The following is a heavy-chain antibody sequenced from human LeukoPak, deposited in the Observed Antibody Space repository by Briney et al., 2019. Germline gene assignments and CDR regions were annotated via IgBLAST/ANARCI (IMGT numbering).Heavy chain of an antibody. CDR3: ASLSPSGSYPFFDY. D-gene: IGHD1-26*01. Sequence: ASVKVSCRASAFTFISYGISWVRQAPGQGLEWMGWISAYDGDTYYAQKVQDRVTVTIDTSTNTVDMELRSLNSDDTAVYYCASLSPSGSYPFFDYWGQGTLVTVSS. CDR2: ISAYDGDT. CDR1: AFTFISYG. V-gene: IGHV1-18*01. J-gene: IGHJ4*02.